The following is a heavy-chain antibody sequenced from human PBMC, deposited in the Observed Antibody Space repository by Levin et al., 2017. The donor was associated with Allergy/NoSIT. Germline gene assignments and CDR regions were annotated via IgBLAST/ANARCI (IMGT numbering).Heavy chain of an antibody. CDR3: ARDLGYCSGGSCYSVGWFDP. CDR1: GFTFSSYW. CDR2: IKQDGSEK. D-gene: IGHD2-15*01. V-gene: IGHV3-7*04. J-gene: IGHJ5*02. Sequence: PGGSLRLSCAASGFTFSSYWMSWVRQAPGKGLEWVANIKQDGSEKYYVDSVKGRFTISRDNAKNSLYLQMNSLRAEDTAVYYCARDLGYCSGGSCYSVGWFDPWGQGTLVTVSS.